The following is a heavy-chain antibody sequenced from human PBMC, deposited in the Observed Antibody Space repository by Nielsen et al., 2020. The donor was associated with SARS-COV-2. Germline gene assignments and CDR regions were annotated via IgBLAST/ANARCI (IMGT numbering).Heavy chain of an antibody. D-gene: IGHD3-9*01. CDR2: ISAYNGNT. Sequence: ASVKVSCKASGYTFTSYGISWVRQAPGQGLEWMGWISAYNGNTNYAQKLQSRVTMTTDTSTSTAYMELRSLRSDDTAVYYCARDLRYFDWLLLSPKRDGLPTANDAFDIWGQGTMVTVSS. CDR3: ARDLRYFDWLLLSPKRDGLPTANDAFDI. J-gene: IGHJ3*02. V-gene: IGHV1-18*01. CDR1: GYTFTSYG.